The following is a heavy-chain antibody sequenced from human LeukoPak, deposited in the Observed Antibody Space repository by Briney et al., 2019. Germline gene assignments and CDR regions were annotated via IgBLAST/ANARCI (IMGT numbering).Heavy chain of an antibody. CDR1: GFIFSSSW. CDR2: IKQDGSEK. V-gene: IGHV3-7*01. D-gene: IGHD1-7*01. J-gene: IGHJ4*02. Sequence: GGSLRLSCVASGFIFSSSWMSWVRQAPGKGLEWVANIKQDGSEKDYADSVKGRFTISRDNAKNSLYLQMNSLRAEDTAVYCASMFNWNYGKDYWGQGTLVTVSS. CDR3: SMFNWNYGKDY.